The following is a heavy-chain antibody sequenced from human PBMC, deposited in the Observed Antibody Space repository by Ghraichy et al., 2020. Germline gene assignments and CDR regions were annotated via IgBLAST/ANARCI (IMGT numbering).Heavy chain of an antibody. D-gene: IGHD1-14*01. CDR3: AKDDDHTVDY. J-gene: IGHJ4*02. V-gene: IGHV1-18*04. CDR1: GFTFTNYG. Sequence: ASVKVSCKASGFTFTNYGFVWVRQAPGQGLEWMGWIGAYNGATNYAQKLQGRVTMTTDTSTRTAYMELRSLRSDDTAVYYCAKDDDHTVDYWGQGTLVTVSS. CDR2: IGAYNGAT.